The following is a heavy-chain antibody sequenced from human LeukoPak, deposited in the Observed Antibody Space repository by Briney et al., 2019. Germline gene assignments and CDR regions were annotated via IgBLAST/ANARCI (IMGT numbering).Heavy chain of an antibody. D-gene: IGHD3-22*01. Sequence: ASVKVSCKVSGYTLTELSMHWVRQAPGKGLEWMGGFDPEDGETIYAQKFQGRVTMTEDTSTDTAYMELSSLRSEDTAVYYCATPYYDSSGLHAFDIWGQGTMVTVSS. CDR1: GYTLTELS. J-gene: IGHJ3*02. CDR2: FDPEDGET. CDR3: ATPYYDSSGLHAFDI. V-gene: IGHV1-24*01.